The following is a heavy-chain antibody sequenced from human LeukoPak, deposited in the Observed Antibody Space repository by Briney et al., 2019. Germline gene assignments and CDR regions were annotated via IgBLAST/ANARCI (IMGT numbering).Heavy chain of an antibody. V-gene: IGHV4-59*02. Sequence: SETLSLTCTVSGASVRGYYWSWIRQPPGKGLEWIGYIYYSGSTNYNPSLKSRVTISVDTSKNQFSLKLSSVTAADTAMYYCARVKRKYQLLKPLHETPSHYFDYWGQGTLVTVSS. CDR1: GASVRGYY. D-gene: IGHD2-2*01. J-gene: IGHJ4*02. CDR3: ARVKRKYQLLKPLHETPSHYFDY. CDR2: IYYSGST.